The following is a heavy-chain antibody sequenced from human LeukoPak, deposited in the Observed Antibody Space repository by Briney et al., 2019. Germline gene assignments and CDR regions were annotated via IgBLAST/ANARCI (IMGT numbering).Heavy chain of an antibody. V-gene: IGHV3-21*01. J-gene: IGHJ4*02. CDR1: GFTFSSYC. D-gene: IGHD6-6*01. CDR3: ARSEHSSSSFDY. CDR2: ISSSSNYI. Sequence: GGSLRLSCAASGFTFSSYCMNWVRQAPGKGLEWASSISSSSNYIYYADSVKGRFTISRDNARNSLYLQMNSLRAEDTAIYYCARSEHSSSSFDYWGQGTLVTVSS.